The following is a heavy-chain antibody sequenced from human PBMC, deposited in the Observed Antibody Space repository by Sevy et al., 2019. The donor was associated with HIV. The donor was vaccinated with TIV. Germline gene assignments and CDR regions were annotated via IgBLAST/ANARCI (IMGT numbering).Heavy chain of an antibody. CDR2: ISSDGSDD. CDR1: GFTFSSYG. V-gene: IGHV3-30*18. D-gene: IGHD4-17*01. Sequence: GESLKISCSASGFTFSSYGMHWVRQTPGKGLEWVAIISSDGSDDFYAESVRGRFTISRDNSRNTLYLQMDSLRLEDTAIYYCAKDKEDDYGDYYFDHWGQGALVTVSS. J-gene: IGHJ4*02. CDR3: AKDKEDDYGDYYFDH.